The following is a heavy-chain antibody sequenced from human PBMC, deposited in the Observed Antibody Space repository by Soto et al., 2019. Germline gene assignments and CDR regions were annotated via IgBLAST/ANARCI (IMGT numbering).Heavy chain of an antibody. CDR3: ARGMEYNWIPAGWFDP. V-gene: IGHV4-31*03. D-gene: IGHD1-20*01. CDR2: IYYSGST. CDR1: GGSISSGGYY. J-gene: IGHJ5*02. Sequence: SETLSLTCTVSGGSISSGGYYWSWIRQHPGKGLEWIGYIYYSGSTYYNPSLKSRVTISVDTSKNQFSLKLRSVTAADTAVYYCARGMEYNWIPAGWFDPWGQGTLVPVS.